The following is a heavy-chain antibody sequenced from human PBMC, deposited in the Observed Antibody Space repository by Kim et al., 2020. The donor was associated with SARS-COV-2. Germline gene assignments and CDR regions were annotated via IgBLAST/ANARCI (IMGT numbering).Heavy chain of an antibody. J-gene: IGHJ6*01. CDR2: IYYTGST. CDR1: GGSLSRYL. Sequence: SETLSLTCTVSGGSLSRYLWTWIRQPPGKGLEWIGHIYYTGSTDYSTSLRSRVTMSVDTSKNQFSLNLSSVTAADTAVYFFARNHGDYTGKRYYSDGLDV. CDR3: ARNHGDYTGKRYYSDGLDV. D-gene: IGHD4-17*01. V-gene: IGHV4-59*13.